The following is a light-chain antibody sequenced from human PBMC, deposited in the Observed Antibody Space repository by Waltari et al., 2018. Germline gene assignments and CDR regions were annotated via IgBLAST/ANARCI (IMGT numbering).Light chain of an antibody. V-gene: IGLV3-9*01. Sequence: SYELTQPLSASVALGQTARPTWGGSDIGTKTVHGYQQKPGPAPVPALYRDSSRPSGIPERFSGSNSGTTATLTISGAQAGDEADYYCQVWDTRKNWVFGGGTKLTVL. CDR2: RDS. J-gene: IGLJ3*02. CDR1: DIGTKT. CDR3: QVWDTRKNWV.